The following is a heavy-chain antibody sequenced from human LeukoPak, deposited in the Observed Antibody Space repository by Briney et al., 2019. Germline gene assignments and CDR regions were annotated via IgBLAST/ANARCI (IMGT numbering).Heavy chain of an antibody. D-gene: IGHD6-13*01. Sequence: PGGSLRLSCAASGFTFSSYAMSWVRQAPGKGLEWVSAISGSGGSTYYADSMKGRFAISRDNSKNTLYLQMNSLRAEDTAVYYCAKDKNIAGGQDYWGQGTLVTVSS. CDR3: AKDKNIAGGQDY. J-gene: IGHJ4*02. CDR2: ISGSGGST. V-gene: IGHV3-23*01. CDR1: GFTFSSYA.